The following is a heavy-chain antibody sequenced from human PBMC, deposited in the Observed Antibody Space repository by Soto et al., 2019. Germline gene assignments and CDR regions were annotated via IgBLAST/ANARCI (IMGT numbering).Heavy chain of an antibody. CDR1: GDSVSNNRAT. CDR3: ARDPPDFNSGFDF. J-gene: IGHJ4*02. V-gene: IGHV6-1*01. Sequence: SQTLSLTCAISGDSVSNNRATWNWIRQSPSGGLEWLGRTYYRSKWISDYAMSVKSRISINPDTSKNLISLHLNSVTPEDTAVYYCARDPPDFNSGFDFWGQGTTVTVYS. D-gene: IGHD1-26*01. CDR2: TYYRSKWIS.